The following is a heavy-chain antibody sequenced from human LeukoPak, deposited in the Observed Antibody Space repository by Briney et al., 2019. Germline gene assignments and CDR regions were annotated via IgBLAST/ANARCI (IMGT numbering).Heavy chain of an antibody. CDR2: ISAYNGKT. Sequence: GASVTVSYTASGYTCTTYGISWVRQAPGQGREWMGWISAYNGKTNYAHKLQGRVTMTTDTSTSTAYMELRSLRSDDTAVYYCARDNLQAAAGPSFDYWGQGTLVTVSS. D-gene: IGHD6-13*01. J-gene: IGHJ4*02. CDR3: ARDNLQAAAGPSFDY. V-gene: IGHV1-18*01. CDR1: GYTCTTYG.